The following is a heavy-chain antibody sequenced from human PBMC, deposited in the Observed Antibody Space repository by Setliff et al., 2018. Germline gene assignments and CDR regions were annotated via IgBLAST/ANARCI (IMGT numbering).Heavy chain of an antibody. CDR1: GGTFSSYA. V-gene: IGHV1-69*05. CDR3: ARVLYDSSGYPAYYFDY. CDR2: IIPIFGTE. J-gene: IGHJ4*02. Sequence: SVKVSCKASGGTFSSYAISWVRQAPGQGLEWMGGIIPIFGTENYAQKFQGRVTITTDESTSTAYMELSSLRSEDTAVYYCARVLYDSSGYPAYYFDYWGQGTLVTVSS. D-gene: IGHD3-22*01.